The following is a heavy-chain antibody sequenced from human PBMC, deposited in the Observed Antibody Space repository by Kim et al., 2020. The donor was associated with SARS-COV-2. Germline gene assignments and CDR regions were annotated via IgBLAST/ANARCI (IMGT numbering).Heavy chain of an antibody. CDR3: ASGPPGEECFGVFDY. Sequence: GGSLRLSCAASGFTFTDYWMPWVRQVPGKGLEWVANIKKDGSEKYYVDSVKGRFTISRDNAKNSLYLHMNSLRIEDTALYYCASGPPGEECFGVFDYWGPGTLVTVSS. CDR2: IKKDGSEK. CDR1: GFTFTDYW. V-gene: IGHV3-7*01. D-gene: IGHD3-3*01. J-gene: IGHJ4*02.